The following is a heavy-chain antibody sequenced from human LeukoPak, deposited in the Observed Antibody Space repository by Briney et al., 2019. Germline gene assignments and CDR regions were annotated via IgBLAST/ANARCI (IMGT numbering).Heavy chain of an antibody. Sequence: SETLSLTCTVSGGSMSTYYWSWIRQPPGKGLEWIGYMYYSGSTSYNPSLKSRVSISVDTSKRQFSLKLSSVTAADTAVYYCARHHYYGSGSPRFDPWGQGTLVTVSS. V-gene: IGHV4-59*08. J-gene: IGHJ5*02. CDR1: GGSMSTYY. D-gene: IGHD3-10*01. CDR2: MYYSGST. CDR3: ARHHYYGSGSPRFDP.